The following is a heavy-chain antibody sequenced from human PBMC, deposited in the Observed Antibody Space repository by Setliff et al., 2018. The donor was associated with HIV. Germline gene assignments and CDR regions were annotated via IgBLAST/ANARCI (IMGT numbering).Heavy chain of an antibody. CDR2: IYYSGST. CDR1: GGSISDSRYY. CDR3: ARHDHSDNLSYPMDV. D-gene: IGHD3-22*01. V-gene: IGHV4-39*01. J-gene: IGHJ6*03. Sequence: SETLSLTCTVSGGSISDSRYYWGWIRQPPGKGLEWIGNIYYSGSTYYNPSLKSRVTISVDSSKNQVSLTVTSVTAADTAVYYCARHDHSDNLSYPMDVWGKGTTVTVSS.